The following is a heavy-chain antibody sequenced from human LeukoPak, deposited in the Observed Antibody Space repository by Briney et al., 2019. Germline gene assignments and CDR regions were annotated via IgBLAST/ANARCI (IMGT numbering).Heavy chain of an antibody. D-gene: IGHD6-19*01. V-gene: IGHV3-23*01. Sequence: GGSLRLSCAASGFTFSSYAMSWVRQAPGKGLEWVSAISGSCGSTYYADSVKGRFTISRDNSKNTLYLQMNSLRAEDTAVYYCPKDSSGWSEYYFDYWGQGTLVTVSS. J-gene: IGHJ4*02. CDR2: ISGSCGST. CDR3: PKDSSGWSEYYFDY. CDR1: GFTFSSYA.